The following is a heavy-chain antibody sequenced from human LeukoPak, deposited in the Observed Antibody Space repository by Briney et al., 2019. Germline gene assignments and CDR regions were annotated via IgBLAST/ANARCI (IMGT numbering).Heavy chain of an antibody. V-gene: IGHV4-39*07. CDR2: IYYSGST. J-gene: IGHJ4*02. CDR1: GGSISSSSHY. CDR3: ARHYVSGSYYSHFDY. Sequence: SETLSLTCTVSGGSISSSSHYWDWIRQPPRKGLEWVGSIYYSGSTYYNPSLKSRVTISVDSSKNQFSLKLSSVTAADTAVYHCARHYVSGSYYSHFDYWGQGALVTVSS. D-gene: IGHD3-10*01.